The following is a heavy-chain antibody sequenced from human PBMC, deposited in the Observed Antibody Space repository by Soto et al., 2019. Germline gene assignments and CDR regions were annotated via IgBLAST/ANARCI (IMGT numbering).Heavy chain of an antibody. D-gene: IGHD1-26*01. Sequence: QVTLKESGPVLVKPTETRTLTCSVSGFSLSKARMGVSWIRQPPGKALEWLAHIFWNDERSYNTSLKSRLTISRDTSKSPVVLTMTNVDPVDTGTYFCARALREGLPIYYFDSWGQGTLVTVSS. J-gene: IGHJ4*02. CDR1: GFSLSKARMG. CDR3: ARALREGLPIYYFDS. CDR2: IFWNDER. V-gene: IGHV2-26*01.